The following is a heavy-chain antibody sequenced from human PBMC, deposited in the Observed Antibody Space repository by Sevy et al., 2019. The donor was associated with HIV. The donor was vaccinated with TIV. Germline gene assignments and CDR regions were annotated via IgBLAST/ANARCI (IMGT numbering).Heavy chain of an antibody. D-gene: IGHD3-16*01. CDR1: GGSISSYY. CDR3: AGRGWRGRRLWFEP. CDR2: IYYSGRT. V-gene: IGHV4-59*01. Sequence: SETLSLTCTVSGGSISSYYWSWIRQPPGKGLEWIGYIYYSGRTNYNPSLKSRVTISVDTSKNQFALKLSSVTAAYTAVYYCAGRGWRGRRLWFEPWGQGTLVTVSS. J-gene: IGHJ5*02.